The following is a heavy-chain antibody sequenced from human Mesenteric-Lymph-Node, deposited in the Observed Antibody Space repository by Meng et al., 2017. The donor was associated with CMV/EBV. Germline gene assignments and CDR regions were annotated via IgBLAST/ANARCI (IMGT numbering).Heavy chain of an antibody. Sequence: GSLRLSCTVSGGSISSSSYYWGWIRQPPGKGLEWIGSIYHSGSTYYNPSLKSRVTISVDTSKNQFSLKLSSVTAADTAVYYCARDGGYCSSTSCYLFDYWGQGTLVTVSS. CDR2: IYHSGST. CDR1: GGSISSSSYY. J-gene: IGHJ4*02. D-gene: IGHD2-2*03. CDR3: ARDGGYCSSTSCYLFDY. V-gene: IGHV4-39*07.